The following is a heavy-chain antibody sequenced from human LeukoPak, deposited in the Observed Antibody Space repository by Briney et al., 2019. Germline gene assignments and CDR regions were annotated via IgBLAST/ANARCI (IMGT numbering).Heavy chain of an antibody. Sequence: SETLSHTCTVSGVSISSYYWSLIRQPPGKGLEWIGYIYTSGSTNYNPPLKSRVTISVDTSKNQFSLKPISLTAADAAGYYCASVKYCSSTSCYLGWLDPWGQGTLVTVSS. V-gene: IGHV4-4*09. CDR2: IYTSGST. CDR1: GVSISSYY. CDR3: ASVKYCSSTSCYLGWLDP. D-gene: IGHD2-2*01. J-gene: IGHJ5*02.